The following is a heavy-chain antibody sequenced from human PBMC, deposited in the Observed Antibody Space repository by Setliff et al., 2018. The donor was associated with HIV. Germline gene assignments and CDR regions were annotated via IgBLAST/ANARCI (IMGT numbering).Heavy chain of an antibody. J-gene: IGHJ6*03. V-gene: IGHV1-2*04. D-gene: IGHD7-27*01. Sequence: ASVKVSCKASGYTFTGYYMHWVRQAPGQGLEWMGWINPNSGGTNYAQKFQGWVTMARDTSISAAYMELSRLRSDDTAVYYCARDSKGHGSNWGPPGGYYMDVWGKGTTVTVSS. CDR3: ARDSKGHGSNWGPPGGYYMDV. CDR1: GYTFTGYY. CDR2: INPNSGGT.